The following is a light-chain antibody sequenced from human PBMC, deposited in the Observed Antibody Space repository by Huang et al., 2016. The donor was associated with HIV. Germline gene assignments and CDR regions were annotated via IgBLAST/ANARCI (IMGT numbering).Light chain of an antibody. Sequence: DIQMTQSPFAMSASVGDRVTITCRASQGIGNHLAWFQQKPGKVPKRLIYGASSLQSGVPSRFSGSGSGTEFTLTISSLQPEDFATYYCLQHNSYPLTFGGGTKVEIK. CDR2: GAS. J-gene: IGKJ4*01. V-gene: IGKV1-17*03. CDR3: LQHNSYPLT. CDR1: QGIGNH.